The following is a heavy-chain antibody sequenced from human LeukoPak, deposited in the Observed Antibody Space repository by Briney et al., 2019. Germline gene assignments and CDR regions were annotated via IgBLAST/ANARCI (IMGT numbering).Heavy chain of an antibody. J-gene: IGHJ4*02. CDR3: TKSQVGALAYFDD. V-gene: IGHV3-9*01. D-gene: IGHD1-26*01. Sequence: PGGSLRLSCAASGFTFDDYAIHWVRQAPGKGLEWVSSISWNSGSIGYADSVRRRFTISRVNAKNSLYLQMNSLRVEDTALSYCTKSQVGALAYFDDGGQGTLVTVSS. CDR2: ISWNSGSI. CDR1: GFTFDDYA.